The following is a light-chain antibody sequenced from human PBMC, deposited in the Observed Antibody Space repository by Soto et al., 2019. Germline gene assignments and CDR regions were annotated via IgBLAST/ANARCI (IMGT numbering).Light chain of an antibody. V-gene: IGLV3-1*01. CDR3: QAWDSSTAI. J-gene: IGLJ2*01. CDR1: KLGDKF. CDR2: DDN. Sequence: SYELTQPPSVSVSPGQTASITCSGDKLGDKFACWYLQKPGQSPVLVIYDDNKRPSGIPERFSGSNSGSTATLTISGTQAMDEADYYCQAWDSSTAIFGGGTKLTVL.